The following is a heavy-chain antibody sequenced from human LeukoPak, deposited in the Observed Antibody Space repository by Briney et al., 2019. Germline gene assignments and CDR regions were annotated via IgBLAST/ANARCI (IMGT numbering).Heavy chain of an antibody. J-gene: IGHJ4*02. CDR2: IYYSGST. V-gene: IGHV4-39*07. D-gene: IGHD3-10*01. CDR3: ASLPAERGVITQHFNY. Sequence: SETLSLTCTVSGGSISSSSYYWGWIRQPPGKGLEWIGSIYYSGSTYYNPSLKSRVTISVDTSKNQFSLKLSSVTAADTAVYYCASLPAERGVITQHFNYWGQGTLVTVSS. CDR1: GGSISSSSYY.